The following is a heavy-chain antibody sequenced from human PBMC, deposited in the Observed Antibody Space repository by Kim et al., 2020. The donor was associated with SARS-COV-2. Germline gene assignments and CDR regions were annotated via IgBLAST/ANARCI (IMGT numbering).Heavy chain of an antibody. D-gene: IGHD3-10*01. V-gene: IGHV3-23*01. Sequence: ADSAQGRFTLSPDKSKTTLYLQMNNLRGEDTAVYYCAKGSGFDYYSGMDVWGQGTTVTVSS. J-gene: IGHJ6*02. CDR3: AKGSGFDYYSGMDV.